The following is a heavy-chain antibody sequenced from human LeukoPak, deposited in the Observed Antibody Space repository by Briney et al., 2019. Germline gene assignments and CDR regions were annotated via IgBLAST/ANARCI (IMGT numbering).Heavy chain of an antibody. CDR2: ISGSGGST. J-gene: IGHJ4*02. D-gene: IGHD1-26*01. Sequence: GGSLRLSYAASGFTFSSYAMSWVRQAPGKGLEWVSAISGSGGSTYYADSVKGRFTISRDSSKNTLYLQMNSLRAEDTAVYYCAKDRGVGANPFDYWGQGTLVTVSS. V-gene: IGHV3-23*01. CDR3: AKDRGVGANPFDY. CDR1: GFTFSSYA.